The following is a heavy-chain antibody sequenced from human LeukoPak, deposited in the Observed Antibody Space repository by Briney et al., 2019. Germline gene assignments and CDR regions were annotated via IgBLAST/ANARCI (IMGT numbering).Heavy chain of an antibody. Sequence: GGSLRLSCAASGFTFSSCAMTWVRQAPGKGLEWLSAISGSGGGTYYAGSVKGRFTISRGNSKNTLYLQMNSLRADDTAVYYCAKGDSSSSYTHIDYWGQGTLVTVSS. D-gene: IGHD6-13*01. V-gene: IGHV3-23*01. CDR1: GFTFSSCA. J-gene: IGHJ4*02. CDR3: AKGDSSSSYTHIDY. CDR2: ISGSGGGT.